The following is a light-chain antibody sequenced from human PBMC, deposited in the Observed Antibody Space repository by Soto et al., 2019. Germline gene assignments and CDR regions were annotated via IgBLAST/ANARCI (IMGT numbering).Light chain of an antibody. CDR3: QQYGSSPIT. CDR1: QSVSSSY. J-gene: IGKJ5*01. CDR2: GAS. V-gene: IGKV3-20*01. Sequence: EIVLTQSPGTLSLSPGERATLSCRASQSVSSSYLAWYQQKSGQAPRLLIYGASSRATGIPDRFSGSGSGTNFTLTIRRLEPEDFAAYYCQQYGSSPITFGQGTRLEIK.